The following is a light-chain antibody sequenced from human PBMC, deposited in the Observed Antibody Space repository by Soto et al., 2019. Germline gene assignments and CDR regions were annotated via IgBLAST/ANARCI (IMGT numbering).Light chain of an antibody. Sequence: AIQMTQSPSSLSASIGDRVTITRRASQGIRNDLGWYQQKPGKAPKLLIYAASSLQSGVPSRFSGSGSGTDFTLTISSLQPEDFATYYCLQDYNYPRTFGQGTKVEIK. CDR1: QGIRND. CDR3: LQDYNYPRT. CDR2: AAS. V-gene: IGKV1-6*01. J-gene: IGKJ1*01.